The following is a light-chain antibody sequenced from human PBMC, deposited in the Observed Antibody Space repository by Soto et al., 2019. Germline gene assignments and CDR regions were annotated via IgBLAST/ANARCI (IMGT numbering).Light chain of an antibody. J-gene: IGKJ1*01. V-gene: IGKV3-20*01. CDR3: QQYNTFWT. CDR1: QSVRSNF. Sequence: EIVLTQSPGTLSLSPVERATLSCRASQSVRSNFLAWYQQKPGQAPRLLIYGASNRATGIPDRFSGSGSGTEFTLTISSLQSEDFATYYCQQYNTFWTFGQGTKVDIK. CDR2: GAS.